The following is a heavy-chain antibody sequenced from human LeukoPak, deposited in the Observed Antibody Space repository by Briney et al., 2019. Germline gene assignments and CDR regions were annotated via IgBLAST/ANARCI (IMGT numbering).Heavy chain of an antibody. V-gene: IGHV3-64*01. CDR3: YCSGGSWDSTAS. J-gene: IGHJ5*02. CDR2: ISSNGGST. D-gene: IGHD2-15*01. CDR1: GFTFSSYA. Sequence: PGGSLRLSCAASGFTFSSYAMHWVRQAPGKGLEYVSAISSNGGSTYYANSVKGRFTISRDNSKNTLYLQMGSLRGEDMAVYYCYCSGGSWDSTASWGQGTLVTVSS.